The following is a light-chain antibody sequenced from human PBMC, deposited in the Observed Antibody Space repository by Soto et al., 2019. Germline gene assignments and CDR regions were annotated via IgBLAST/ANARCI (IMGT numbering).Light chain of an antibody. J-gene: IGLJ1*01. CDR2: EVS. CDR1: SSDVGGYNY. V-gene: IGLV2-14*01. Sequence: QFVLTQPASVSGSPGQSITISCTGTSSDVGGYNYVSWYQQHPGKAPKLMIYEVSNRPSGVSNRFSGSKSGNTASLTISGLQAEDEADYYCSSYTSSSTLGYVFGTGTKVTVL. CDR3: SSYTSSSTLGYV.